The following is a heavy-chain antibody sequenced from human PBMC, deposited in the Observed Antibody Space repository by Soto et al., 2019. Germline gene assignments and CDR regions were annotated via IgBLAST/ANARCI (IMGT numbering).Heavy chain of an antibody. CDR2: ISGSGGST. CDR3: AKVILAAGTAY. J-gene: IGHJ4*02. V-gene: IGHV3-23*01. Sequence: PGGSLRLSCAASGFSFAGYAVAWVRQAPGKGLEWVSGISGSGGSTYYADSVKGRFTISRDNSKNTLYLQMDSLRAEDTAIYYCAKVILAAGTAYWGQGTLVTVSS. CDR1: GFSFAGYA. D-gene: IGHD6-13*01.